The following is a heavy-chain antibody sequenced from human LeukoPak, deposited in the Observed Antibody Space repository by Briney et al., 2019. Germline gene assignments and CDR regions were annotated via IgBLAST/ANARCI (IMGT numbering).Heavy chain of an antibody. CDR3: ARAQYSSGWYFDY. D-gene: IGHD6-19*01. V-gene: IGHV4-31*03. Sequence: SETLSLTCTVSGGSLSSGGYYWSWVRPHPGKGLEWIGYIYYSGSTYYTTSLKRGVTLSVDTSKNKFSLKLSSVTPADTPVYFCARAQYSSGWYFDYWGQGTLVTVSS. J-gene: IGHJ4*02. CDR1: GGSLSSGGYY. CDR2: IYYSGST.